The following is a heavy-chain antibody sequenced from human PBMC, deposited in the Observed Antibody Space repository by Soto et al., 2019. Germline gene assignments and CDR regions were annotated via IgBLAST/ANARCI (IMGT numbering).Heavy chain of an antibody. D-gene: IGHD5-18*01. Sequence: GASVKVSCKASGYTFTGYYMHWVRQAPGQRLEWMGWINAGNGNTKYSQKFQGRVTITRDTSASTAYMELSSLRSEDTAVYYCASIDTAGAFDIWGQGTMVTVSS. CDR3: ASIDTAGAFDI. V-gene: IGHV1-3*01. CDR2: INAGNGNT. J-gene: IGHJ3*02. CDR1: GYTFTGYY.